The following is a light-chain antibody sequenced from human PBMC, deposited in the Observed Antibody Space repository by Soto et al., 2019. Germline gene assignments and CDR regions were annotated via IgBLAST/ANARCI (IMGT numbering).Light chain of an antibody. CDR1: SSDVGDYNY. Sequence: QSALTQPRSVSGSPGQSVTVSCTGTSSDVGDYNYVSWYQQHPGKAPKLMIYDVSQRPSGVPDRFSGSKSGNTASLTISGLPAEDEAGYYSCSYAGRYSLYVFGTGTKVTVL. CDR2: DVS. CDR3: CSYAGRYSLYV. V-gene: IGLV2-11*01. J-gene: IGLJ1*01.